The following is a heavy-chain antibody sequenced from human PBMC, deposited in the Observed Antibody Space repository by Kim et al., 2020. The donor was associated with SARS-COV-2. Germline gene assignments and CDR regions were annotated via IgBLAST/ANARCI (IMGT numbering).Heavy chain of an antibody. CDR1: GFTFGDYA. Sequence: GGSLRLSCAASGFTFGDYAMHWVRQAPGKGLEWVSGISWNSGSIGYADSVKGRFTISRDNAKNSLYLQMNSLRAEDTALYYCASSKSLLLGFGGKGMNDYWGQGTLVTVSS. CDR2: ISWNSGSI. V-gene: IGHV3-9*01. CDR3: ASSKSLLLGFGGKGMNDY. J-gene: IGHJ4*02. D-gene: IGHD3-10*01.